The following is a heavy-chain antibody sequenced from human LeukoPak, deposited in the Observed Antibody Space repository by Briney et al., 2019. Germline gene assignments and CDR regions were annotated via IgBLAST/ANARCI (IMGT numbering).Heavy chain of an antibody. V-gene: IGHV4-39*07. CDR1: GGSISSSSYW. CDR3: ARGLSPRMVRGYPYGMDV. D-gene: IGHD3-10*01. Sequence: SETLSLTCTVSGGSISSSSYWWGWIRQPPGKGLEWIGSIFYSGSTYYNPSLKSRVTISVDTSKNQFSLKLSSVTAADTAVYYCARGLSPRMVRGYPYGMDVWGQGTTVTVSS. J-gene: IGHJ6*02. CDR2: IFYSGST.